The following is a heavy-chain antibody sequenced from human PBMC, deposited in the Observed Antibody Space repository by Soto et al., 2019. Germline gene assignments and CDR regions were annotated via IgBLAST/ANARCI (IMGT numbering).Heavy chain of an antibody. CDR3: ASRKAVAPGY. CDR2: INHSGST. D-gene: IGHD6-13*01. Sequence: QVQLQQWGAGLLKPSETLSRTCAVYGASFSDYYWNWIRQPPGKGLEWIGEINHSGSTTYTPSLKSRVTISVDSSKNQFSRKLSSVTDADTAVYYCASRKAVAPGYWGQGTLVTVSS. V-gene: IGHV4-34*01. CDR1: GASFSDYY. J-gene: IGHJ4*02.